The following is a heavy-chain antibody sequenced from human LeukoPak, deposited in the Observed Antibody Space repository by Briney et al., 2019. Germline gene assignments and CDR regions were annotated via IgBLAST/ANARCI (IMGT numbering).Heavy chain of an antibody. J-gene: IGHJ6*02. CDR2: ISSSSSYI. Sequence: GGSLRLSCAASGFTFSSYSMTWVRQAPGKGLEWVSSISSSSSYIYYADSVKGRFTISRDNAKNSLYLQMNSLRAEDTAVYYCARDLSPVYDILTGYYEYYYYGMDVWGQGTTVTVSS. V-gene: IGHV3-21*01. D-gene: IGHD3-9*01. CDR1: GFTFSSYS. CDR3: ARDLSPVYDILTGYYEYYYYGMDV.